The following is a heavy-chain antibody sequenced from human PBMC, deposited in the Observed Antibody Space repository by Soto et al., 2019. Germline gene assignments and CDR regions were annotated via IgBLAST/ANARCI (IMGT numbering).Heavy chain of an antibody. CDR3: ARLETFGWLNWFDP. V-gene: IGHV1-8*01. J-gene: IGHJ5*02. Sequence: ASVKVSCKASGYSFTNNDVSWVRQATGQGLEWMGWMNPGSGDTGYAQKFQGRVTMTRDISIATAYMELSSLRSDDTAMYYCARLETFGWLNWFDPWGQGTLVTVSS. CDR2: MNPGSGDT. CDR1: GYSFTNND. D-gene: IGHD3-16*01.